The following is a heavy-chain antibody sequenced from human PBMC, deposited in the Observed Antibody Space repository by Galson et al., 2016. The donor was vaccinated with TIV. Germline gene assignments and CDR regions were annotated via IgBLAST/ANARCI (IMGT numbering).Heavy chain of an antibody. D-gene: IGHD6-19*01. CDR2: INPSGGST. V-gene: IGHV1-46*01. CDR1: GYTFTSYY. Sequence: SVKVSCKASGYTFTSYYMHWVRQAPGQGLEWMGIINPSGGSTSYAQKFQGRVTMTRETSTSTVYMELSSLRSEDTAVYYCARVHEVAGTDYWGQGTLVTASS. J-gene: IGHJ4*02. CDR3: ARVHEVAGTDY.